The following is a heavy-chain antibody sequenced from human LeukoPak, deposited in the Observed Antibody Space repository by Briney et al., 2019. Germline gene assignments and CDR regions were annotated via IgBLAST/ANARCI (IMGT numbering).Heavy chain of an antibody. V-gene: IGHV1-46*01. Sequence: ASVKVSCKASGYTFTSYYMHWVRQAPGQGLEWMGAINSGDGGTTLPQKFQGRVTLTRDTSTSTLYMELSSLRSEDTAIYYCAREWGPGSSWYFDFWGQGTLVAVSS. CDR1: GYTFTSYY. J-gene: IGHJ4*02. D-gene: IGHD3-10*01. CDR2: INSGDGGT. CDR3: AREWGPGSSWYFDF.